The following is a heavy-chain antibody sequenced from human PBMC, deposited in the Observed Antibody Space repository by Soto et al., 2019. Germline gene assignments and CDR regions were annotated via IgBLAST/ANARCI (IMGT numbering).Heavy chain of an antibody. CDR3: ARDRLGATGDY. CDR1: GYTFTSYG. CDR2: ISAYNTNT. J-gene: IGHJ4*02. V-gene: IGHV1-18*01. D-gene: IGHD1-26*01. Sequence: GASVKVSCKASGYTFTSYGISWLRQAPGQGLEWMGWISAYNTNTNYAQKLQGRVTMTTDTSTSTSYMELRSLRSDDTAVYFCARDRLGATGDYWGQGTLVTVSS.